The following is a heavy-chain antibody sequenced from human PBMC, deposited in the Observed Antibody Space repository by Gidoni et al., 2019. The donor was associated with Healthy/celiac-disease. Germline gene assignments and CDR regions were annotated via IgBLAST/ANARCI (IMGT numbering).Heavy chain of an antibody. CDR2: INHSGST. J-gene: IGHJ4*02. CDR1: GGSFSAYY. CDR3: ARHRRLRYFDY. D-gene: IGHD3-3*01. V-gene: IGHV4-34*02. Sequence: QVQLQQWGAGLLKPSETLSLTCAVYGGSFSAYYWSWIRQPPGKGLEWIGEINHSGSTYDNPSLKSRVTILSDTSKNQFSLKLSSVTAADTAVYYCARHRRLRYFDYWGQGTLVTVSS.